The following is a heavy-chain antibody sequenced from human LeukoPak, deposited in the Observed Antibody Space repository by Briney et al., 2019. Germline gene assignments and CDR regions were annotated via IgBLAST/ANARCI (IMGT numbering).Heavy chain of an antibody. V-gene: IGHV1-8*01. CDR3: ARRSDGYDSSAYCH. CDR1: GYTFTNYD. D-gene: IGHD3-22*01. J-gene: IGHJ4*02. Sequence: VASVKVSCKTSGYTFTNYDLNWVRQATGQGLEWMGWVNPNSGNTGYAQKFQGRVTMTMDPSISTAYMELSSLRSEDTAVYYCARRSDGYDSSAYCHWGQGTLVTVSS. CDR2: VNPNSGNT.